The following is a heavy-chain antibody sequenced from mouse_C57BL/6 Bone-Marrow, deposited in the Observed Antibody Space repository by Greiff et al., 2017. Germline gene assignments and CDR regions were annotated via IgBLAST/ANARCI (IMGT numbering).Heavy chain of an antibody. CDR3: ARKRDYSNTWFAY. Sequence: QVQLKQPGAELVKPGASVKLSCKASGYTFTSYWMHWVKQRPGQGLEWIGMIHPNSGSTNYNEKFKSKATLTVDKSSSTAYMQLSSLTSEDSAVXYCARKRDYSNTWFAYWGQGTLVTVSA. CDR2: IHPNSGST. V-gene: IGHV1-64*01. D-gene: IGHD2-5*01. J-gene: IGHJ3*01. CDR1: GYTFTSYW.